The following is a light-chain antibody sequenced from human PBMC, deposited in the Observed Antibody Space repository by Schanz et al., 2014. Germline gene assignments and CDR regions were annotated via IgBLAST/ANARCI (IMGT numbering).Light chain of an antibody. CDR2: DAS. Sequence: EIVLTQSPGALSLSPGERATLSCRASQSVSSNYLAWYQQKPGQAPRLLIYDASRRATGIPDRFSGSGSGTDFTLTISRLEPEDFAVYYCQQYGTSPRTFGQGTKVEIK. CDR3: QQYGTSPRT. V-gene: IGKV3-20*01. J-gene: IGKJ1*01. CDR1: QSVSSNY.